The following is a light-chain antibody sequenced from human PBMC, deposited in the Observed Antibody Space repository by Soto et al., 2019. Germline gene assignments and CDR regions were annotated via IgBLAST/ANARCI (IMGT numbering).Light chain of an antibody. CDR3: TSYAGSNTYV. V-gene: IGLV2-8*01. CDR2: EVV. Sequence: QSALTQPPSASGSPGQSVTISCTGTKNDIGVYDFVSWYQHHPGKAPRLIIYEVVQRPSGVPDRFSGSKSGNTASLPVSGLQAADEAAYFCTSYAGSNTYVSGSGTTVTVL. J-gene: IGLJ1*01. CDR1: KNDIGVYDF.